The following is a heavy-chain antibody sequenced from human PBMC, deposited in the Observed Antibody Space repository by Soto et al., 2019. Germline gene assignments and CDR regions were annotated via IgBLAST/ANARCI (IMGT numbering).Heavy chain of an antibody. CDR1: GYTFTSYG. J-gene: IGHJ3*02. CDR3: ARRASYYYESSGPTGAFDI. D-gene: IGHD3-22*01. Sequence: QVQLVQSGAEVKKPGASVKVSCKASGYTFTSYGISWVRQAPGQGLEWMGWISAYNGNTNYAQKLQGRVTMTTDTSTSTAYMELRSLRSDDTAVYYCARRASYYYESSGPTGAFDIWGQGTMVTVSS. CDR2: ISAYNGNT. V-gene: IGHV1-18*01.